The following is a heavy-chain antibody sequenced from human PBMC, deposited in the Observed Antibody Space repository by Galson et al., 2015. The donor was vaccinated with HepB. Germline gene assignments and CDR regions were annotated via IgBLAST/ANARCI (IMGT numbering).Heavy chain of an antibody. J-gene: IGHJ4*02. CDR1: GFSLSTSGMR. V-gene: IGHV2-70*04. D-gene: IGHD3-22*01. Sequence: PALVKPTQALTLTCTFSGFSLSTSGMRVSWIRQPPGKALEWLARIDWDDDKFYSTSLKTRLTISKDTSKNQVVLTMTNMDPVDTATYYCARTHYDSSGYYSDYFDYWGQGTLVTVSS. CDR3: ARTHYDSSGYYSDYFDY. CDR2: IDWDDDK.